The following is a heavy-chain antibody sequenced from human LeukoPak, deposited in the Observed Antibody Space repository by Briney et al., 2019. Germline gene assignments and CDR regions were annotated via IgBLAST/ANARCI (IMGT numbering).Heavy chain of an antibody. V-gene: IGHV4-61*01. D-gene: IGHD3-10*01. Sequence: SSETLSLTCTVSGVSVSSSSYYWSWIRQPPGKGLEWIGYIYYSGSTNYNPSLKSRVTILIDTSKNQFSLRLSSVTAADTAVYYCARDGSGSYSPINWFDPWGQGTLVTVSS. J-gene: IGHJ5*02. CDR3: ARDGSGSYSPINWFDP. CDR2: IYYSGST. CDR1: GVSVSSSSYY.